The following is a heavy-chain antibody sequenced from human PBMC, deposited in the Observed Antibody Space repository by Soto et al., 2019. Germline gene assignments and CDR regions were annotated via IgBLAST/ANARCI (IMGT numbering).Heavy chain of an antibody. CDR2: ISAYNGNT. CDR3: ARVSTHCSGGSCYSGWFDP. Sequence: ASVKVSCKASGYTFTSYGISWVRQAPGQGREWMGWISAYNGNTNYAQKLQGRVTMTTDTSTSTAYMELRSLRSDDTAVYYCARVSTHCSGGSCYSGWFDPWGQGTLVTVSS. V-gene: IGHV1-18*01. J-gene: IGHJ5*02. CDR1: GYTFTSYG. D-gene: IGHD2-15*01.